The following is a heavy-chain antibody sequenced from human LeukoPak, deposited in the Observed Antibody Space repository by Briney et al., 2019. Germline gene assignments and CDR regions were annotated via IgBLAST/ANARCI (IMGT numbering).Heavy chain of an antibody. J-gene: IGHJ6*03. CDR2: ISYDGSNK. CDR1: GFTFSSYG. Sequence: GGSLRLSCAASGFTFSSYGMHWVRQAPGKGLEWVAVISYDGSNKYYADSVKGRFTISRDNSKNTLYLQMNSLRAEDTAVYYCARTYYYQYMDVWGKGTRVTVSS. V-gene: IGHV3-30*03. CDR3: ARTYYYQYMDV.